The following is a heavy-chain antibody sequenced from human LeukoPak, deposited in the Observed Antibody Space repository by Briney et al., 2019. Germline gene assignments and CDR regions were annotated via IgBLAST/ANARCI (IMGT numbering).Heavy chain of an antibody. CDR3: VRVFLESLTAGYFDH. V-gene: IGHV3-30*02. D-gene: IGHD3-3*01. Sequence: GGSLRLSCAASGFTFSSYGMHWVRQAPGKGLEWVAFIRFDGSNKSYADSVKGRFTISRDNSKDTVYLQMNSLRDEDSATYYCVRVFLESLTAGYFDHWGQGTLVTVSS. CDR1: GFTFSSYG. J-gene: IGHJ4*02. CDR2: IRFDGSNK.